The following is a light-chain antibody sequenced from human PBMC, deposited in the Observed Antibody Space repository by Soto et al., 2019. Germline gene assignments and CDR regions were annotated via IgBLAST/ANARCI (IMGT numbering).Light chain of an antibody. CDR2: DVN. CDR3: SSYVGGNNLV. V-gene: IGLV2-8*01. CDR1: SSDVGDYKY. Sequence: QSALTRPPSASGSPGQSVTISCTATSSDVGDYKYVSWYQQVPGKAPKLMIFDVNKRPSGVPDRFSGSKSGNTASLTVSGLQAEDEGDYYCSSYVGGNNLVFGGGTKLTVL. J-gene: IGLJ3*02.